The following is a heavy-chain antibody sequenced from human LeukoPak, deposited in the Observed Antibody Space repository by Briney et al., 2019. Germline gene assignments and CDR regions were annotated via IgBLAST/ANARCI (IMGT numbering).Heavy chain of an antibody. J-gene: IGHJ4*02. V-gene: IGHV3-49*04. Sequence: GGSLRLSCTASGFTFGDYAMSWVRQAPGKGREWVGFIRSKAYGGTTEYAASVKGRFTISRDDSKSIAYLQMNSLKTEDTAVYYCTRDRGSGWEFDYWGQGTLVTVSS. CDR1: GFTFGDYA. CDR2: IRSKAYGGTT. CDR3: TRDRGSGWEFDY. D-gene: IGHD6-19*01.